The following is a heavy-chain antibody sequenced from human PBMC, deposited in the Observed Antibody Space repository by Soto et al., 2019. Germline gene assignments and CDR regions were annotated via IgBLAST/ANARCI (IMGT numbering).Heavy chain of an antibody. CDR2: ISGSGGST. CDR3: AKEGGYYYDDYYYGMDV. D-gene: IGHD3-22*01. Sequence: GGSLRLSCAASGFTFSSYAMSWVRQAPGKGLEWVSAISGSGGSTYYADSVKGRFTISRDNSKNTLYLQMNSLRVEDTAVYYCAKEGGYYYDDYYYGMDVWGQGTTVTVSS. J-gene: IGHJ6*02. V-gene: IGHV3-23*01. CDR1: GFTFSSYA.